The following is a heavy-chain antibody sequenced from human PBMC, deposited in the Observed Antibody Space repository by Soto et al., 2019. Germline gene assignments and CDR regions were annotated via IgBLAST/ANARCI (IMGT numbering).Heavy chain of an antibody. CDR1: GGTFSSYA. CDR3: ARGVAAHPPHYYGMDV. D-gene: IGHD6-6*01. J-gene: IGHJ6*02. CDR2: IIPIFGTA. V-gene: IGHV1-69*12. Sequence: QVQLVQSGAEVKKPGSSVKVSCKASGGTFSSYAISWVRQAPGQGLEWMGGIIPIFGTANYAQKFQGRVTMSAAESTSTAYMERSSLKSEDTAVYYCARGVAAHPPHYYGMDVWGPGTTVTVAS.